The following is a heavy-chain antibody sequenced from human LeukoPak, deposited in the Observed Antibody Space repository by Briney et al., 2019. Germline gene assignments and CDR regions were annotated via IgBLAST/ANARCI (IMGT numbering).Heavy chain of an antibody. Sequence: GGSLRLSCAASGFTFDDYAMHWVRQAPGKGLEWVSGISWNSGSIGYADSVKGRFTISRDNAKNSLYLQMNSLRAEDTAVYYCAKVVLLLWFGSGGYNWFDPWGQGTLVTVSS. V-gene: IGHV3-9*01. CDR2: ISWNSGSI. CDR1: GFTFDDYA. CDR3: AKVVLLLWFGSGGYNWFDP. J-gene: IGHJ5*02. D-gene: IGHD3-10*01.